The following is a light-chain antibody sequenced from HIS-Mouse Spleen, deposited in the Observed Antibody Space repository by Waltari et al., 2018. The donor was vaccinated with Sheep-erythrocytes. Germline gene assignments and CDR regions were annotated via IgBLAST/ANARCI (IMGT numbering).Light chain of an antibody. CDR2: EGS. V-gene: IGLV2-23*01. CDR1: SSVVGSYNL. Sequence: QSALTQPASVSGSPGQSITISCTGTSSVVGSYNLSSWYQQHPGKAPNLMIYEGSKRPSGVSNRFSGSKSGNTASLTISGLQAEDEADYYCCSYAGSSTPWVFGGGTKLTVL. CDR3: CSYAGSSTPWV. J-gene: IGLJ3*02.